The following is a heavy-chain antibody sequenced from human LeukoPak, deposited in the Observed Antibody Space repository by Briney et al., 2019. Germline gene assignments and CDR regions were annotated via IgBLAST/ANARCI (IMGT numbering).Heavy chain of an antibody. J-gene: IGHJ4*02. Sequence: GASVKVSCKASGYTFTGYYMHWVRQAPGQGLEWMGWINPNSGDTNYAQKLQGRVTMTRDTSISTAHMELSRLKSDDTAVYYCAASYDFWGGYLNHDYWGQGTLVTVSS. CDR2: INPNSGDT. CDR3: AASYDFWGGYLNHDY. D-gene: IGHD3-3*01. V-gene: IGHV1-2*02. CDR1: GYTFTGYY.